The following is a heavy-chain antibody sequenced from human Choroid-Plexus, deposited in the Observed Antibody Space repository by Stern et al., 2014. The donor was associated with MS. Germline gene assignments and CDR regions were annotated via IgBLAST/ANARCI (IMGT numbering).Heavy chain of an antibody. CDR3: AKDRQYLTFFFAF. V-gene: IGHV3-30*18. J-gene: IGHJ4*02. CDR1: GFSFSSFG. Sequence: VQLVESGGGVVQPGRPLRLSCAASGFSFSSFGMHWVRQAPGKGLEWVAVISYDGSKDYADSVKGRFAISRDNSKNTLYLQMNSMRAEDTAVYYCAKDRQYLTFFFAFWGQGSLVTVSS. CDR2: ISYDGSK. D-gene: IGHD2/OR15-2a*01.